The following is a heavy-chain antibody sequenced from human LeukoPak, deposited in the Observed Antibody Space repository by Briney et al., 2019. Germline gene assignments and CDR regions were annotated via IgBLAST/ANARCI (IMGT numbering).Heavy chain of an antibody. D-gene: IGHD3-3*01. CDR1: GYTFTGYY. Sequence: GASVKVSCKASGYTFTGYYMHWERQAPGQGLEWMGWINPNSGGTNYAQKLQGRVTMTTDTSTSTAYMELRSLRSDDTAVYYCARGPPGDFWSGYFSYYYMDVWGKGTTVTVSS. CDR2: INPNSGGT. CDR3: ARGPPGDFWSGYFSYYYMDV. J-gene: IGHJ6*03. V-gene: IGHV1-2*02.